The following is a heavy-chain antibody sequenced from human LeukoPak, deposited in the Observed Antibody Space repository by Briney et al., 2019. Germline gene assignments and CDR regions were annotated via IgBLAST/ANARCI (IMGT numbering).Heavy chain of an antibody. CDR1: GGSFSGYY. J-gene: IGHJ5*02. V-gene: IGHV4-34*01. CDR2: INHSGST. D-gene: IGHD6-13*01. CDR3: ARATPSSWFDWFDP. Sequence: SETLSLTCAVYGGSFSGYYWSWIRQPPGKGLEWIGEINHSGSTNYNPSLKSRVTISVDTSKNQFSLKLSSVTAADTAVYYCARATPSSWFDWFDPWGQGTLVTVSS.